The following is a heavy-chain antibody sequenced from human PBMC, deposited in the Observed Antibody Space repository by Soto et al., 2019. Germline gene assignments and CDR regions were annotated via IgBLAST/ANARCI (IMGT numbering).Heavy chain of an antibody. V-gene: IGHV4-31*03. D-gene: IGHD1-26*01. CDR2: TYYTGST. CDR3: ARVRGGGPFDD. CDR1: GGSISSGGYY. Sequence: QVQLQESGPGLVKPSQTLSLTCTVSGGSISSGGYYWSWIRQHPGNGLEWIGYTYYTGSTYYNPSLKSRVTLSVDTSENQFHMKLSSVAAADPAVYYCARVRGGGPFDDWGQGTLVTVSS. J-gene: IGHJ4*02.